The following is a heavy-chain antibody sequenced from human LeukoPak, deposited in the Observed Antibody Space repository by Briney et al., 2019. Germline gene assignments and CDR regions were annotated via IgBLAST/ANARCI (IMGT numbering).Heavy chain of an antibody. Sequence: KTSETLSLTCIVPGGSISSSSYYWAWIRQSPGKGLEWIGTFSSGGSAYYNPSLTSRVSISKDTSDNQFSLRLYPVTAADTAVYYCARKQTGTRYDVWGQGTQVTVSS. CDR2: FSSGGSA. V-gene: IGHV4-39*07. D-gene: IGHD1-7*01. CDR3: ARKQTGTRYDV. CDR1: GGSISSSSYY. J-gene: IGHJ4*02.